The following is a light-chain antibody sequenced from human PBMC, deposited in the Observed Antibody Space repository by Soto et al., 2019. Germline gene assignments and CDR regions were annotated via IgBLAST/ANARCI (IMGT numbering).Light chain of an antibody. J-gene: IGKJ1*01. CDR1: QSVSSN. Sequence: EIVLTQSPATLSLSPGERATLSCRASQSVSSNLAWYQQKPGRAPRLLIYDASTRATGIPARFSGSGSGTEFTLTISSLQSEDFAVYYCQQYNNWPPTFGQGTKVDIK. CDR2: DAS. CDR3: QQYNNWPPT. V-gene: IGKV3-15*01.